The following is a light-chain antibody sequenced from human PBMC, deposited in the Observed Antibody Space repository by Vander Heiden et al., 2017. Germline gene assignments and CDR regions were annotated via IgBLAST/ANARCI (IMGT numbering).Light chain of an antibody. J-gene: IGLJ2*01. V-gene: IGLV3-1*01. Sequence: SYELTQPPSVSVSPVQTARIPFSGYELGNKYVSWYQQKPGRSPVLVIYQDVKRPSVIPERFAGSNSGGTATLTISETQIVDEADYYCQTWDSTTFVVFGGGTRVTVL. CDR1: ELGNKY. CDR3: QTWDSTTFVV. CDR2: QDV.